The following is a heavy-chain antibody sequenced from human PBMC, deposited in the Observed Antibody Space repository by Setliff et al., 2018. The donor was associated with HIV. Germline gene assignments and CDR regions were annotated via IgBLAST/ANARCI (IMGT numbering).Heavy chain of an antibody. CDR1: GYTFTSYY. V-gene: IGHV1-46*01. CDR3: ARDWRGWFGELFHGVALDS. Sequence: ASVKVSCKASGYTFTSYYLHWVRQAPGQGLEWMGLINPSGGSTTYAQKFLGRVTITRDTSASTAYMELSSLRSEDTAVYYCARDWRGWFGELFHGVALDSWGQGALVTVSS. CDR2: INPSGGST. J-gene: IGHJ4*02. D-gene: IGHD3-10*01.